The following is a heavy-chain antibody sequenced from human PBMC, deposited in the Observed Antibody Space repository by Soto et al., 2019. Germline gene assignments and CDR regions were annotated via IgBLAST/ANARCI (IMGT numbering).Heavy chain of an antibody. CDR3: ARPYVEVAVNDAFDI. D-gene: IGHD3-16*01. J-gene: IGHJ3*02. Sequence: GGSLRLSCSASGFTFSTYALTWVRQAPGKGLEWVSSIGTHADTTYYVDSVKGRFSISRDNSKNTVYLQMSSLSAEDTAVYYCARPYVEVAVNDAFDIWGRGTMVTVSS. CDR1: GFTFSTYA. CDR2: IGTHADTT. V-gene: IGHV3-23*01.